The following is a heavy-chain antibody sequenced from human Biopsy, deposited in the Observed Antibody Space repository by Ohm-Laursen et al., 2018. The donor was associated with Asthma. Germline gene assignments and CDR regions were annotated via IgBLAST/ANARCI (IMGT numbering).Heavy chain of an antibody. CDR1: GGSITSSSYY. CDR2: MYHSGSP. J-gene: IGHJ4*02. V-gene: IGHV4-39*01. D-gene: IGHD2-15*01. CDR3: VRHRYSSSWSTFDY. Sequence: SETLSLTWTVSGGSITSSSYYWGWIRQPPGKGMEWIGSMYHSGSPYYHPSLKSRATISVDTSKNQLSLKMSSVTAADTAVYFCVRHRYSSSWSTFDYWGQGALVTVSS.